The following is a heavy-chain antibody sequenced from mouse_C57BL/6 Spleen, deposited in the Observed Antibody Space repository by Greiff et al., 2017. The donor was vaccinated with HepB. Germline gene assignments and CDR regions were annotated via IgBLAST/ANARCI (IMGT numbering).Heavy chain of an antibody. J-gene: IGHJ2*01. CDR3: TTRTYGSFDD. Sequence: EVKLQESGAELVRPGASVKLSCTASGFNIKDDYMHWVKQRPEQGLEWIGWIDPENGDTEYASKFQGKATITADTSSNKSYLKLSSLTSEDTAVYYCTTRTYGSFDDWGQGTTLTVSS. V-gene: IGHV14-4*01. D-gene: IGHD1-1*01. CDR1: GFNIKDDY. CDR2: IDPENGDT.